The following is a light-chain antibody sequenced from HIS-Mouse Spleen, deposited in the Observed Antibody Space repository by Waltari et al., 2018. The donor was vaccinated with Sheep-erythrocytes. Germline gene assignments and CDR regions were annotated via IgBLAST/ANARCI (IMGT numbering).Light chain of an antibody. J-gene: IGLJ1*01. CDR3: AAWDDSLNGYV. CDR1: SSNIGSNT. CDR2: SNN. V-gene: IGLV1-44*01. Sequence: QSVLTQPPSASGTPGQRVTISCSGSSSNIGSNTVNWYQQLPGTAPNLPIYSNNQRPSGVPDRCSGSKSGTSASLAISGLQSEDEADYYCAAWDDSLNGYVFGTGTKVTVL.